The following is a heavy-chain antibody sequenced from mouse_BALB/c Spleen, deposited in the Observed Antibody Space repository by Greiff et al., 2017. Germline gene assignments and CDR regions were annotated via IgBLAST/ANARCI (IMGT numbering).Heavy chain of an antibody. CDR1: GFTFSSYA. J-gene: IGHJ3*01. D-gene: IGHD1-2*01. V-gene: IGHV5-6-5*01. CDR3: ARDYYGPFAY. Sequence: EVQLVESGGGLVKPGGSLKLSCAASGFTFSSYAMSWVRQTPEKRLEWVASISSGGSTYYPDSVKGRFTISRDNARNILYLQMSSLRSEDTAMYYCARDYYGPFAYWGQGTLVTLSA. CDR2: ISSGGST.